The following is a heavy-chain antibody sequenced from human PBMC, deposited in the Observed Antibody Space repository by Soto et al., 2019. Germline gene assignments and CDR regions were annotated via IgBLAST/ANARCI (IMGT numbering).Heavy chain of an antibody. CDR1: GGSFSGYY. V-gene: IGHV4-34*01. CDR2: INHSGST. CDR3: ARKDCSGGSCYSGPTPNWYFDL. Sequence: QVQLQQWGAGLLKPSETLSLTCAVYGGSFSGYYWSWIRQPPGKGLEWIGEINHSGSTNYNPSLKSRVTISVDTSKNQFSLKLSSVTAADTAVYYCARKDCSGGSCYSGPTPNWYFDLWGRGTLVTVSS. D-gene: IGHD2-15*01. J-gene: IGHJ2*01.